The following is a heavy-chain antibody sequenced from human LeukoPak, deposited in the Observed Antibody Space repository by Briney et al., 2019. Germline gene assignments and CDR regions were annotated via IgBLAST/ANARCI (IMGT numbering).Heavy chain of an antibody. J-gene: IGHJ4*02. CDR1: ISTFSSSA. D-gene: IGHD3-9*01. Sequence: PGGSLRLSCAASISTFSSSAMHWVRQAPGKGLEWVAAISYDGTNEYYADSVKGRFTISRDNSKNTLYLQMNSLRAEDTAVYYCAREGNYYDILTGYYGAYYFDYWGQGTLVTVSS. CDR2: ISYDGTNE. CDR3: AREGNYYDILTGYYGAYYFDY. V-gene: IGHV3-30-3*01.